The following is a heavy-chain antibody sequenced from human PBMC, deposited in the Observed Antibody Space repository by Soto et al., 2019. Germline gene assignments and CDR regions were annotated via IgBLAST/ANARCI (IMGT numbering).Heavy chain of an antibody. V-gene: IGHV4-61*08. CDR2: IYYSGST. CDR3: ARRAYGMDV. Sequence: PSETLSLTCTVSGGSISSGGYYWSWIRQPPGKGLEWIGYIYYSGSTNYNPSLKSRVTISVDTSKNQFSLTLSSVTAADTAVYYCARRAYGMDVWGQGTTVTVSS. J-gene: IGHJ6*02. CDR1: GGSISSGGYY.